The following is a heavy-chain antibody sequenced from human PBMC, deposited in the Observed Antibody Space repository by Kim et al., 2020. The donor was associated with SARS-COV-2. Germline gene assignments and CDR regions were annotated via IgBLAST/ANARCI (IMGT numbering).Heavy chain of an antibody. CDR3: HSSMGAVAGTPGPTRHYYYGMDV. J-gene: IGHJ6*02. CDR2: ISSSSSTI. D-gene: IGHD6-19*01. CDR1: GFTFSSYS. V-gene: IGHV3-48*02. Sequence: GGSLRLSCAASGFTFSSYSMNWVRQAPGKGLEWVSYISSSSSTIYYADSVKGRFTISRDNAKNSLYLQMNSLRDEDTAVYYCHSSMGAVAGTPGPTRHYYYGMDVWGQGTTVTVSS.